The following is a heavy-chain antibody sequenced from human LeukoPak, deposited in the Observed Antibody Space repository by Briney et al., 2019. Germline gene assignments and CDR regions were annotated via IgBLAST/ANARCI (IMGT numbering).Heavy chain of an antibody. CDR2: ISAYNGNT. CDR1: GYTFTSYG. Sequence: GASVKVSCTASGYTFTSYGISWVRQAPGQGLEWMGWISAYNGNTNYAQKLQGRVTMTTDTSTSTAYMELRSLRSDDTAVYYCAREVSSSWYGDYYYYMDVWGKGTTVTVSS. CDR3: AREVSSSWYGDYYYYMDV. V-gene: IGHV1-18*01. D-gene: IGHD6-13*01. J-gene: IGHJ6*03.